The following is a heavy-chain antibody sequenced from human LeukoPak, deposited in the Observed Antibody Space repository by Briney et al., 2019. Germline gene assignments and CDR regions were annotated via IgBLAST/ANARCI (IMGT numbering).Heavy chain of an antibody. CDR3: ARCTTGRTFGSLREIKKSREIDY. V-gene: IGHV3-23*01. CDR2: ISGSGGST. D-gene: IGHD1-1*01. Sequence: PGGSLRLSCAASGFTFSSYGVSWVRQAPGKGLEWVSAISGSGGSTYYADSVKGRFTISRDNSKNTLYLQMNSLRAEDTAVYYCARCTTGRTFGSLREIKKSREIDYWGQGTLVTVSS. CDR1: GFTFSSYG. J-gene: IGHJ4*02.